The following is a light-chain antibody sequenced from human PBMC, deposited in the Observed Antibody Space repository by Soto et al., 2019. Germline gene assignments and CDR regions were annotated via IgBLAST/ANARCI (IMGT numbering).Light chain of an antibody. V-gene: IGLV2-14*01. CDR3: SSYTSSSTLDV. J-gene: IGLJ1*01. CDR1: SSDVGGYNY. CDR2: EVS. Sequence: QSVLTQPASVSGSPGQSITLSCTGNSSDVGGYNYVSWYQQHPGKAPKLMIYEVSNRPSGVSNRFSGSKSGNTASLTISGLQAEDEADYYCSSYTSSSTLDVFGAGTKVTVL.